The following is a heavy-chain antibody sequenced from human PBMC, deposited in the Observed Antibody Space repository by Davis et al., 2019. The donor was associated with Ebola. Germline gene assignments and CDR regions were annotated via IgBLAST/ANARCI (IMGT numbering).Heavy chain of an antibody. CDR3: ARVERELRWYANAFDI. J-gene: IGHJ3*02. CDR2: IYSGGST. D-gene: IGHD4-23*01. CDR1: GFTVSTYY. Sequence: PGGSLRLSCAASGFTVSTYYMSWVRQAPGKGLEWVSVIYSGGSTYYADSVKGRFTISRDNSKNTLYLQMNSLRAEDTAVYYCARVERELRWYANAFDIWGQGTMVTVSS. V-gene: IGHV3-66*01.